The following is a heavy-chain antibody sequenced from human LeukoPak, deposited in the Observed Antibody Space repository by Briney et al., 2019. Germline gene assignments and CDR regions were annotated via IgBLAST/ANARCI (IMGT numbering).Heavy chain of an antibody. CDR3: ATVKPAAPAFDY. Sequence: ASVKVSCKVSGYTLTELSMRWVRQAPGKGLEWMGGFDPEDGETIYAQKFQGRVTMTEDTSTDTAYMELGSLRSEDPAVYYCATVKPAAPAFDYWGQGTLVTVSP. D-gene: IGHD2-2*01. V-gene: IGHV1-24*01. J-gene: IGHJ4*02. CDR2: FDPEDGET. CDR1: GYTLTELS.